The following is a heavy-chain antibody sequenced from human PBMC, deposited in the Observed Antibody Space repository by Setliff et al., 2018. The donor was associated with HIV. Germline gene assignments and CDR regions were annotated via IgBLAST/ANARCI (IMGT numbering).Heavy chain of an antibody. CDR2: ITGGGGNQ. J-gene: IGHJ4*02. CDR3: AKRISGWYYSDC. V-gene: IGHV3-23*01. CDR1: GFTFSNYA. Sequence: GESLKISCAASGFTFSNYAMSWVRQAPGKGLEWVSAITGGGGNQYYADSVKGRVTISRDNSKNTLYLQLNSLRAEDTAVYFCAKRISGWYYSDCWSQGTLVTVSS. D-gene: IGHD6-19*01.